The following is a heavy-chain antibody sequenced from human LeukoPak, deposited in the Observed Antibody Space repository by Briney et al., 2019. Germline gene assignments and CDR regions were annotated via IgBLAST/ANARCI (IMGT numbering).Heavy chain of an antibody. J-gene: IGHJ4*02. Sequence: QPGGSLRLSCAASGFTFSSYAMSWVRQAPGKGLEWASAISGIGGSTYYADSVKGRFTISRDNSKNTLYLQMNSLRAEDTAVYYCAKDLWFRDFSFDWWGEGTLVTVPS. D-gene: IGHD3-10*01. CDR3: AKDLWFRDFSFDW. CDR2: ISGIGGST. CDR1: GFTFSSYA. V-gene: IGHV3-23*01.